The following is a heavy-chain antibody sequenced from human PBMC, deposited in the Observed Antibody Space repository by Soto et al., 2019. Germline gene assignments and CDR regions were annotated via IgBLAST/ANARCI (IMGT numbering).Heavy chain of an antibody. CDR3: ASGVVVTLFDY. V-gene: IGHV4-38-2*01. CDR1: GYSISSGYY. D-gene: IGHD3-22*01. J-gene: IGHJ4*02. Sequence: ETLPLTCAVSGYSISSGYYWGWIRQPPGKGLEWIGSIYHSGSTYYNPSLKSRVTISVDTSKNQFSLKLSSVTAADTAVYYCASGVVVTLFDYWGQGTLVTVSS. CDR2: IYHSGST.